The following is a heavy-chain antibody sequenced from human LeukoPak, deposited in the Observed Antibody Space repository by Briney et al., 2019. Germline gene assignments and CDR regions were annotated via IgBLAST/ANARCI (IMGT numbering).Heavy chain of an antibody. D-gene: IGHD1-26*01. CDR2: INTDGSST. CDR1: GFTFSSYW. J-gene: IGHJ4*02. CDR3: ARDQKAGSYPINPADY. V-gene: IGHV3-74*01. Sequence: ETGGSLRLSCAASGFTFSSYWMHWVRQAPGKGLVWVSRINTDGSSTSYADSVKGRFTISRDNAKNTLYLQMNSLRAEDTAVYYCARDQKAGSYPINPADYWGQGTLVTVSS.